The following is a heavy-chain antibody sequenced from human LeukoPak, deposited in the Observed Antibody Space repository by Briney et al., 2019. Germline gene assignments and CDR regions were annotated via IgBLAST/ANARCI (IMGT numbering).Heavy chain of an antibody. Sequence: PSETLSLTCTVSGGSISSSSYYWGWIRQPPGKGLEWIGSIYYSGSTYYNPSLKSRVTISVDTSKNQFSLKLSSVTAADTAVYYCARASVLMGINYFDYWGQGTLVTVSS. D-gene: IGHD2-8*01. CDR1: GGSISSSSYY. CDR3: ARASVLMGINYFDY. J-gene: IGHJ4*02. CDR2: IYYSGST. V-gene: IGHV4-39*07.